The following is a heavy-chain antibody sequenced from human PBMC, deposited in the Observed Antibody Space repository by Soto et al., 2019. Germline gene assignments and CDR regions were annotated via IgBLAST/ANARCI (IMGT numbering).Heavy chain of an antibody. D-gene: IGHD1-26*01. CDR3: AKESGSYFAY. J-gene: IGHJ4*02. CDR1: GLTFSSYG. Sequence: QVQLVESGGGVVQPGRSLRLSCAASGLTFSSYGMHWVRQAPGKGLEWVAVISYDGSNKYYADSVKGRFTISRDNSKNTLYLQMNSLRAEDTAVYYCAKESGSYFAYWGQGTLVTVSS. CDR2: ISYDGSNK. V-gene: IGHV3-30*18.